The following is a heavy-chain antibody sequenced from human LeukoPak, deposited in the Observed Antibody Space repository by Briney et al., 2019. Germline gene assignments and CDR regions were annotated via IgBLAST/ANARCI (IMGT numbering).Heavy chain of an antibody. J-gene: IGHJ4*02. CDR2: IIPIFGTA. Sequence: SVKVSCRASGGTFSSYAISWVRQAPGQGLEWMGRIIPIFGTANYAQKFQGRVTITTDESTSTAYMGLSSLRSEDTAVYYCARDREGSYSDYWGQGTLVTVSS. V-gene: IGHV1-69*05. CDR1: GGTFSSYA. CDR3: ARDREGSYSDY. D-gene: IGHD3-10*01.